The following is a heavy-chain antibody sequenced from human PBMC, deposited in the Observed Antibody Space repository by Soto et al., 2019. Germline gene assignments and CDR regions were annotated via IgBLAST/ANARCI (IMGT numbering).Heavy chain of an antibody. CDR2: IFPKFGAT. CDR3: EAEMTFGKLSVV. D-gene: IGHD3-16*02. J-gene: IGHJ6*02. CDR1: GDTDTNYV. V-gene: IGHV1-69*13. Sequence: SVKVSCKASGDTDTNYVISWVRQALGQGLEWMGGIFPKFGATYSAQKLQDRLTIAADESTSTVYMQLSSLRLDDTAVYYCEAEMTFGKLSVVWGQVTTVTVSS.